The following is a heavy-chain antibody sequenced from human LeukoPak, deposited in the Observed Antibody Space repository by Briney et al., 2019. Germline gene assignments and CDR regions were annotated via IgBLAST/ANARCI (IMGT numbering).Heavy chain of an antibody. V-gene: IGHV1-2*02. CDR3: AREYSGYDYEGDY. CDR2: INPNRGGT. D-gene: IGHD5-12*01. J-gene: IGHJ4*02. CDR1: GYTFTGYY. Sequence: ASVKVSCKASGYTFTGYYMHWVLQAPGQGLEWMGWINPNRGGTNYAQKFKGRVTMTRDTSISTAYMELSRLRSDDTAVYYCAREYSGYDYEGDYWGQGTLVTVSS.